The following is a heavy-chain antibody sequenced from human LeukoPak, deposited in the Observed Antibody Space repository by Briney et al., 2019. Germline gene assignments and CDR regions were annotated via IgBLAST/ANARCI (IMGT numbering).Heavy chain of an antibody. J-gene: IGHJ4*02. V-gene: IGHV1-69*04. Sequence: SVKVSCKASGGTFSSYAISWVRQAPGQGLEWMGRIIPTLGIANYAQKFQGRVTITADKSTSTAYMELSSLRSEDTAVYYCASTLVEMATNHREYFDYWGQGTLVTVSS. CDR3: ASTLVEMATNHREYFDY. CDR1: GGTFSSYA. D-gene: IGHD5-24*01. CDR2: IIPTLGIA.